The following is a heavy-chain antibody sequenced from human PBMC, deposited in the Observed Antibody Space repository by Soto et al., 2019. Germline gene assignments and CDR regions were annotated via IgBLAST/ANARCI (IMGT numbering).Heavy chain of an antibody. CDR1: GYTLTELS. CDR3: ATGKKILLLWFGEVDI. J-gene: IGHJ3*02. V-gene: IGHV1-24*01. CDR2: FDPEDGET. Sequence: ASVKVSCKVSGYTLTELSMHWVRQAPGKGLEWMGGFDPEDGETIYAQKFQGRVTMTEDTFTDTAYMELSSLRSEDTAVYYCATGKKILLLWFGEVDIWGQGTMVTVSS. D-gene: IGHD3-10*01.